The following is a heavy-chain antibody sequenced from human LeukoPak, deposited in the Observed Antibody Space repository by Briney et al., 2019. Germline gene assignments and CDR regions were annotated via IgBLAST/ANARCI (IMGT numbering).Heavy chain of an antibody. CDR1: GFTFSSYG. CDR2: IWFDGSNK. Sequence: GGSLRLSCAASGFTFSSYGMHWVRQAPGKGLEWVAVIWFDGSNKNYADSVKGRFTISRDNSKNTLYLQMNSLRADDTAVYYCARDASAMMYYFDYWGQGTLVTVSS. CDR3: ARDASAMMYYFDY. D-gene: IGHD3-22*01. J-gene: IGHJ4*02. V-gene: IGHV3-33*01.